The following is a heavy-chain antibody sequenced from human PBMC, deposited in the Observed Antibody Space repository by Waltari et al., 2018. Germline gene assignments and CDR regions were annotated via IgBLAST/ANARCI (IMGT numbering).Heavy chain of an antibody. CDR1: GFTFTTYA. V-gene: IGHV3-23*01. CDR3: AKLRNYGTTWAGAFDC. Sequence: EEQLLQSGGGLVQPGGSLRLSCAASGFTFTTYAMSGFRQVPWKGLEWVSSFNGRDGGAYYADSVKGQFTISSDNSRNTLYLQMNSLRAEDTAVYYCAKLRNYGTTWAGAFDCWGQGTLVTVSS. CDR2: FNGRDGGA. J-gene: IGHJ4*02. D-gene: IGHD3-10*01.